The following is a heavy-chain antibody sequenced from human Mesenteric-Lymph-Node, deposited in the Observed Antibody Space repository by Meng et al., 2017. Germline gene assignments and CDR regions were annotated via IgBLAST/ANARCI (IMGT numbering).Heavy chain of an antibody. CDR1: GYSISSGYY. D-gene: IGHD6-13*01. J-gene: IGHJ3*02. CDR2: IYYSGST. CDR3: ARQSIAAAGDAFDI. V-gene: IGHV4-38-2*02. Sequence: SETLSLTCTVSGYSISSGYYWGWIRQPPGKGLEWIGSIYYSGSTYYNPSLKSRVTISVDTSKNQFSLKLSSVTAADTAVYYCARQSIAAAGDAFDIWGQGTMVTVSS.